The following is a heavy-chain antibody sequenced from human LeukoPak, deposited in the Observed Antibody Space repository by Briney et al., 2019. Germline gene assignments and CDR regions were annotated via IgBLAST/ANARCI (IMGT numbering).Heavy chain of an antibody. CDR2: IRYDGSNK. J-gene: IGHJ4*02. D-gene: IGHD2-2*01. V-gene: IGHV3-30*02. Sequence: GGSLRLSCAASGFTFSSYGMHWVRQAPGKGLEWVAFIRYDGSNKYYADSVKGRFTISRDNSKNTLYLQMNSLRAEDTAVYYCANGDVVPAANVWGFDYWGQGTLVTVSS. CDR3: ANGDVVPAANVWGFDY. CDR1: GFTFSSYG.